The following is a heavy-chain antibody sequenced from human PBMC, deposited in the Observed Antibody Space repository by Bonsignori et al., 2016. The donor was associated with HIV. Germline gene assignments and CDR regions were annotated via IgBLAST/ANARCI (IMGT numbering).Heavy chain of an antibody. V-gene: IGHV3-7*01. Sequence: EVHLVESGGGLVQPGGSLRLSCAASGFTFSGHWMTWVRQAPGKGLEWVANIKYDGTEKYYLDSVKGRFTISGDNAEKSLYLQMNSLRVEDTAVYYCARDLNWDSYWGQGALVTV. CDR2: IKYDGTEK. D-gene: IGHD1-26*01. CDR3: ARDLNWDSY. J-gene: IGHJ4*02. CDR1: GFTFSGHW.